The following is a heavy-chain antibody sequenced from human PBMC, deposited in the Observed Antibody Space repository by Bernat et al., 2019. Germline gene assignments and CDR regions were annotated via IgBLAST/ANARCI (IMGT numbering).Heavy chain of an antibody. CDR2: IYPGDSDT. J-gene: IGHJ5*02. V-gene: IGHV5-51*01. CDR1: GYSFTNYW. D-gene: IGHD6-6*01. CDR3: ARVPLYSSSSGAVWFDP. Sequence: EVHLVQSGAEVKKPGESLKISCKGSGYSFTNYWIGWVRQVSGKGLEWMGMIYPGDSDTRYSPSFQGQVTISADKSISTAYLQWSSLKASDTAMYYCARVPLYSSSSGAVWFDPWGQGTLVTVSS.